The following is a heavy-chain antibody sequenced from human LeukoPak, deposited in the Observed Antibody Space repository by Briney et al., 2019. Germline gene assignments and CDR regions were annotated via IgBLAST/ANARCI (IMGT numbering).Heavy chain of an antibody. CDR1: GYTFTGYF. D-gene: IGHD1-26*01. CDR2: INPDSGVT. CDR3: ASRELGY. J-gene: IGHJ4*02. Sequence: ASVKVSCKTSGYTFTGYFMHWVRQAPGHGLEWLGCINPDSGVTKYAQKFQGRVTMTRDTSISTAYMELSRLRSDDTAVYYCASRELGYWGQGTLVTVSS. V-gene: IGHV1-2*02.